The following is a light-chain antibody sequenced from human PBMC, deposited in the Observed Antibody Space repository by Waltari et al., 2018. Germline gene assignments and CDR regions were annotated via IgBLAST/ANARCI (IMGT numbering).Light chain of an antibody. J-gene: IGLJ2*01. Sequence: QSALTQPASVSGSPGQSVTIFCAGTSNDVGGYHAVSWYQEHPGQAPRVIIYVVSDRPSGVSDRFSGSKSGNTASLTISGLQAEDEADYYCSSQSSNDVVLFGGGTKLTVL. CDR1: SNDVGGYHA. V-gene: IGLV2-14*01. CDR3: SSQSSNDVVL. CDR2: VVS.